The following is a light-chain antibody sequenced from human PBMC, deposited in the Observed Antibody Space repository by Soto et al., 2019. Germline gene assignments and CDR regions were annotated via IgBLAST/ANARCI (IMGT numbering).Light chain of an antibody. V-gene: IGKV1-39*01. J-gene: IGKJ5*01. CDR3: QQSYGTPIT. CDR2: AAS. CDR1: QSISTY. Sequence: DIQMTQSPSSLSASVGDRVTITCRASQSISTYLNWYQQKAGLAPKLLIYAASSLQSGVPSRFSGSGSGTDFTLTISSLQPEDFATYYCQQSYGTPITFGQGTRLEIK.